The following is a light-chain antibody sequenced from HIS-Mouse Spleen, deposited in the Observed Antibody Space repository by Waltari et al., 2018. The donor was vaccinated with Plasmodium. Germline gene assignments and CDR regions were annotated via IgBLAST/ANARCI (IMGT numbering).Light chain of an antibody. CDR1: SSDVGSYNL. J-gene: IGLJ2*01. V-gene: IGLV2-23*01. CDR2: EGS. CDR3: CPYAGSSTLV. Sequence: QSALTQPASVSGSPGQSITISCTGTSSDVGSYNLVSWYHQNPGKAPKLMIYEGSKRPSGVSNRCSGSKSGNTASLTISGLQAEDEADYYCCPYAGSSTLVFGGGTKLTVL.